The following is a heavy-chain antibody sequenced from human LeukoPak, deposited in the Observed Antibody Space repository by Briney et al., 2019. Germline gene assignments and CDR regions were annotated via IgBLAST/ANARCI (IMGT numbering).Heavy chain of an antibody. Sequence: GGSLRLSCVASGFTFSSYAMGWVRQAPGKGLEWVANIKQDGSEQYYVDSAKGRFTISRDNAENSLYLQMNSLRAEDTAVYYCAREEGYGAAPYYYYYGMDVWGQGTTVTVSS. CDR3: AREEGYGAAPYYYYYGMDV. CDR2: IKQDGSEQ. D-gene: IGHD4/OR15-4a*01. CDR1: GFTFSSYA. V-gene: IGHV3-7*04. J-gene: IGHJ6*02.